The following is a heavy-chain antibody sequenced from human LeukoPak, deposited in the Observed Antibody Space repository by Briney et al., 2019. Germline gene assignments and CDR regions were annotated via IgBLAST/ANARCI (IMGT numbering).Heavy chain of an antibody. D-gene: IGHD4-11*01. CDR3: ARAGAYDGDYSNYYFDY. CDR2: IIPIFGTA. J-gene: IGHJ4*02. CDR1: GGTFSSYA. V-gene: IGHV1-69*13. Sequence: SVKVSCKASGGTFSSYAICWVRQAPGQGLEWMGGIIPIFGTANYAQKFQGRVTITADESTSTAYMELSSLRSEDTAVYYCARAGAYDGDYSNYYFDYWGQGTLVTVSS.